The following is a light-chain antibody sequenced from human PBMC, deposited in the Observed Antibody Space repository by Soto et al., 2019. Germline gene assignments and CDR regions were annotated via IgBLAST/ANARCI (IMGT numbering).Light chain of an antibody. J-gene: IGKJ3*01. Sequence: ELVLTQSPATLSLSPGERATLSCRASQSVGSYLAWYQQKPGQAPRLLIYDASNRATGIPARFSGSGSGTDCTLTISSLEPEDFAVYYCQQRSNWPPLTFGPGTKVDIK. CDR2: DAS. CDR1: QSVGSY. V-gene: IGKV3-11*01. CDR3: QQRSNWPPLT.